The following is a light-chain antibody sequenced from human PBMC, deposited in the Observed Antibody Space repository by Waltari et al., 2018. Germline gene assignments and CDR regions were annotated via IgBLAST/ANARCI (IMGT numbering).Light chain of an antibody. V-gene: IGLV2-14*01. CDR1: SSDVGGENY. CDR3: SSYSTSKTPVV. J-gene: IGLJ2*01. Sequence: QSALTQPAFVSGSRGQTITISCTGASSDVGGENYVSWYQHHPRRVPKLLIYEATNRPSDISTRFSGAKSGNTASLVISGVQAEDEADYYCSSYSTSKTPVVFGGGTKLTV. CDR2: EAT.